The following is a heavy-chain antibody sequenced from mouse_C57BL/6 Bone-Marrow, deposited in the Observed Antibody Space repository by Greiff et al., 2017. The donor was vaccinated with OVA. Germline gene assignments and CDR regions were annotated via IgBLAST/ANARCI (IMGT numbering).Heavy chain of an antibody. CDR3: TTDTTVVATRGAMDY. J-gene: IGHJ4*01. D-gene: IGHD1-1*01. Sequence: EVQLQQSGAELVRPGASVKLSCTASGFNIKDDYMHWVKQRPEQGLEWIGWIDPENGDTEYASKFQGKATITADTSSNTAYLQLSSLTSEATAVYYCTTDTTVVATRGAMDYWGQGTSVTVSS. CDR1: GFNIKDDY. CDR2: IDPENGDT. V-gene: IGHV14-4*01.